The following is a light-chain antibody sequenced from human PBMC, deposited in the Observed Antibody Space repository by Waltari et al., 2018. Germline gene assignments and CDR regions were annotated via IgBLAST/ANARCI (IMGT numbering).Light chain of an antibody. J-gene: IGLJ1*01. CDR1: RSDVGGYTY. CDR2: EVI. V-gene: IGLV2-14*01. CDR3: TSYTRYSTLV. Sequence: QSALTQPASVSGSPGQSITISCSGTRSDVGGYTYVSWYRQHTGKAPKLMIFEVINRPSGVSNRFGGSKSGNTASLTISGLQAEDEADYYCTSYTRYSTLVFGSGTKVTVL.